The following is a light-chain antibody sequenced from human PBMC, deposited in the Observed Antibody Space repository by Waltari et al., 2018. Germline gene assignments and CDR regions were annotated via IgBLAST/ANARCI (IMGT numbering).Light chain of an antibody. V-gene: IGLV2-14*01. J-gene: IGLJ3*02. CDR3: SSFTTASTLV. Sequence: HSALTQPASVSGSPGQSITISCTGTSSDIGAYTYVAWYQQYSDTVPKLIIYEVNNRPSGVPDRFSGSKSGNTASLTISRPQAEDEADYYCSSFTTASTLVFGGGTKLTVL. CDR1: SSDIGAYTY. CDR2: EVN.